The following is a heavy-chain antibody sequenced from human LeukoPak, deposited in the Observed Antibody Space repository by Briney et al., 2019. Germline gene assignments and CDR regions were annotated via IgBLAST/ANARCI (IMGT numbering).Heavy chain of an antibody. J-gene: IGHJ4*02. CDR1: GFTFSSYS. D-gene: IGHD2-2*01. Sequence: PGGSLRLSCAASGFTFSSYSMNWVRQAPGKGLEWVSYISSSSSTIYYADSVKGRFTISRDNAKNSLYLQMNSLRAEDAAVYYCARFRAAYCSSTSCQKVNDYWGQGTPVTVSS. CDR3: ARFRAAYCSSTSCQKVNDY. CDR2: ISSSSSTI. V-gene: IGHV3-48*01.